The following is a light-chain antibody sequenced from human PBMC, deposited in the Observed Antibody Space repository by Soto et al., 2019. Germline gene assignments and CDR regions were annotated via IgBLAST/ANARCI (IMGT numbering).Light chain of an antibody. CDR3: SSYTSSSTVI. CDR1: SSDVGGYNY. Sequence: QSALTQPASVSGSPGQSITISCTGTSSDVGGYNYISWYQQHPGKAPKFIIYDVRNRPSGVSNRFSGSRSGNTASLTISGRQAEDEADYYCSSYTSSSTVIFGGGTKVTVL. V-gene: IGLV2-14*01. J-gene: IGLJ2*01. CDR2: DVR.